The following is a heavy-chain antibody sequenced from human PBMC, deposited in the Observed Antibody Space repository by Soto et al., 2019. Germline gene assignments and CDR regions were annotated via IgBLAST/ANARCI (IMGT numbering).Heavy chain of an antibody. CDR3: ARRVDYVWGSYRYSPYFDY. Sequence: SETLSLTCTVSGASITSDDYYWSWIRQPPGKGLEYIAYIYHRGITYYNPSLQSRVTISLDTSKSQFSLKVTSVTAADTAVYYCARRVDYVWGSYRYSPYFDYWGQGTLVTV. D-gene: IGHD3-16*02. J-gene: IGHJ4*02. CDR2: IYHRGIT. CDR1: GASITSDDYY. V-gene: IGHV4-30-4*01.